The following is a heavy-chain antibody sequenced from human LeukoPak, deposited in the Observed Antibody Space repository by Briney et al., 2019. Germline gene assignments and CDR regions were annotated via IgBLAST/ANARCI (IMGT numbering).Heavy chain of an antibody. CDR3: AREMREHIVVVTATALDY. CDR1: GFTFSRYA. CDR2: ISTNGGST. J-gene: IGHJ4*02. D-gene: IGHD2-21*02. Sequence: GGSLRLSCAASGFTFSRYALHWVRQAPGKGLEYVSSISTNGGSTYYANSVKGRFTISRDNSKNTLFLQLGSLRAEDMAVYYCAREMREHIVVVTATALDYWGRGTLVTVSS. V-gene: IGHV3-64*01.